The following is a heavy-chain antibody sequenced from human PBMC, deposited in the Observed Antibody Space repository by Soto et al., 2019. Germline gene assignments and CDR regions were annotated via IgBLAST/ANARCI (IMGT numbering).Heavy chain of an antibody. J-gene: IGHJ4*02. V-gene: IGHV4-4*07. Sequence: SETLSLTCTVSGGYVNSLYWSWIRQPAGKGLEWIGRIYSSGSTNYNPSLKSRLTMSLDTSKNQVSLTLNSVTAADTAVYYCARDTGFGGPAGNYYFDFWGQGSLVTVSS. CDR1: GGYVNSLY. D-gene: IGHD5-12*01. CDR2: IYSSGST. CDR3: ARDTGFGGPAGNYYFDF.